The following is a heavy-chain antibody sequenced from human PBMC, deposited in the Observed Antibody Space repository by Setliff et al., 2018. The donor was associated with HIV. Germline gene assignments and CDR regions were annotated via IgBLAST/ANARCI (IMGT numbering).Heavy chain of an antibody. CDR3: ARAPYYDYRGLAVYYSDY. Sequence: SETLSLTCIVSGGSINSTSYYWGWIRQPPGQGLEWIGSISYSGDTFYNTSLKTRITISVDTSKNHLSLKVSSLTAADTAVYYCARAPYYDYRGLAVYYSDYWGQGTQVTVSS. D-gene: IGHD3-22*01. J-gene: IGHJ4*02. CDR2: ISYSGDT. V-gene: IGHV4-39*07. CDR1: GGSINSTSYY.